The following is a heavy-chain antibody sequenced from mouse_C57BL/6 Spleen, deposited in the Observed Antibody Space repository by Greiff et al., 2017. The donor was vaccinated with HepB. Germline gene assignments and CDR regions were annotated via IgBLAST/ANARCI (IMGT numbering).Heavy chain of an antibody. V-gene: IGHV5-17*01. CDR1: GFTFSDYG. Sequence: VKLVESGGGLVKPGGSLKLSCAASGFTFSDYGMHWVRQAPEKGLEWVAYISSGSSTIYYADTVKGRFTISRDNAKNTLFLQMTSLRSEDTAMYYGARCYSNYVYYAMDYWGQGTSVTVSS. J-gene: IGHJ4*01. D-gene: IGHD2-5*01. CDR2: ISSGSSTI. CDR3: ARCYSNYVYYAMDY.